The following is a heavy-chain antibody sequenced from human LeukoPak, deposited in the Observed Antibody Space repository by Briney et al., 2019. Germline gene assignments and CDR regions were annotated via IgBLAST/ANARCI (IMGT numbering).Heavy chain of an antibody. CDR1: GGTFSSYA. CDR3: ARDTRVYYYYYYMDV. Sequence: ASVKVSCKASGGTFSSYAISWVRQAPGQGLEWMGWISAYNGNTNYAQKLQGRVTMTTDTSTSTAYMELRSLRSDDTAVYYCARDTRVYYYYYYMDVWGKGTTVTISS. V-gene: IGHV1-18*01. CDR2: ISAYNGNT. J-gene: IGHJ6*03. D-gene: IGHD1-26*01.